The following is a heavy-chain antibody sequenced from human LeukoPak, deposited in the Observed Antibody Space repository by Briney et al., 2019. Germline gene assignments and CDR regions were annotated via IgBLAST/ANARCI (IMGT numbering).Heavy chain of an antibody. V-gene: IGHV3-30-3*01. CDR3: ARDLSPVVRASPMGY. D-gene: IGHD3-10*01. J-gene: IGHJ4*02. CDR1: GFTFSTYA. Sequence: GGSLRLSCAASGFTFSTYAMHWVRQAPDKGLEWVAAISYDGSNDYYADSVKGRFPISRDNSKNTLYLQMNSLRAEDTAVYYCARDLSPVVRASPMGYWGQGTLVTVSS. CDR2: ISYDGSND.